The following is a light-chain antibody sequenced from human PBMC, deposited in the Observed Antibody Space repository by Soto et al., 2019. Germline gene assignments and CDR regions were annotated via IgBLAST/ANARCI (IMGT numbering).Light chain of an antibody. CDR2: GAS. CDR1: QSVSSSY. J-gene: IGKJ1*01. CDR3: EQYGSSRT. V-gene: IGKV3-20*01. Sequence: EIVLTQAPGTLSLSPGERATLSCRASQSVSSSYLAWYQQKPGQAPRLLIYGASSRATGIPDRFSGSGSGTDFTLTISRLEPEDFAVYYCEQYGSSRTFGQGPSVDIK.